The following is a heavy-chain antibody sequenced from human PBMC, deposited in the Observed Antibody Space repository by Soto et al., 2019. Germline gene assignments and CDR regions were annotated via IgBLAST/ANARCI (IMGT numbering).Heavy chain of an antibody. Sequence: PSETLSLTCAVYGGAISSFYWSWIRQPPGKGLEWIGYIYYSGSTNYNPSLKSRVTISVDTSKNQFSLKLTSVTAADTAVYYCARSVFPWGQGTLVTVSS. CDR2: IYYSGST. CDR3: ARSVFP. CDR1: GGAISSFY. V-gene: IGHV4-59*12. J-gene: IGHJ5*02.